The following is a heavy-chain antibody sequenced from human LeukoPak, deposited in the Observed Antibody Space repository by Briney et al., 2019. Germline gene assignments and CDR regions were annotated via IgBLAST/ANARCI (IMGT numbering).Heavy chain of an antibody. D-gene: IGHD2-21*01. V-gene: IGHV1-3*01. Sequence: KFQGRVTITRDTSASTAYMELSSLRSEDTAVYYCARGQALGVSAYWLDYWGQGTLVTVSS. CDR3: ARGQALGVSAYWLDY. J-gene: IGHJ4*02.